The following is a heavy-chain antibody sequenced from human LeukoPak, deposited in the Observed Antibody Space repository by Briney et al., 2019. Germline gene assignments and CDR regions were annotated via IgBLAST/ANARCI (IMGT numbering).Heavy chain of an antibody. Sequence: GGSLRLSCAASGFTVSSIYMSWVRQAPEKGLEWVSGISGSGDNTYYADSVKGRFTISRDNSKNTLYVQVNSLGTEDTDAYYCAKGSYYDSSGSFYFDYWGQGTLVTVSS. CDR2: ISGSGDNT. J-gene: IGHJ4*02. CDR1: GFTVSSIY. V-gene: IGHV3-23*01. D-gene: IGHD3-22*01. CDR3: AKGSYYDSSGSFYFDY.